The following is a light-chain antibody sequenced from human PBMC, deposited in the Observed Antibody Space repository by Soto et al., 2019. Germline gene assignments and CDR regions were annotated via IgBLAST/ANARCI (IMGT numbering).Light chain of an antibody. CDR3: QQYSSSSWT. CDR2: GAS. V-gene: IGKV3-20*01. Sequence: EIALTQSPGTLSLSPGERATLSCRASSSYLAWYQQKVGQAPRLLIYGASISATGIPDRFSGSASGTDFTITISRLEPEDSAVYYCQQYSSSSWTFGQGTKVDVK. J-gene: IGKJ1*01. CDR1: SSY.